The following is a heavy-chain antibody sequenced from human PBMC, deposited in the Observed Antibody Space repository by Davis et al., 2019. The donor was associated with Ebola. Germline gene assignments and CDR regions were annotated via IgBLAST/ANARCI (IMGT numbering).Heavy chain of an antibody. CDR3: ATSPSLPGEFDY. V-gene: IGHV5-51*01. Sequence: PGGSLRLSCRGSGYSFSDSWIAWVRQMPGTGLEWMGIIFPRDSDTRYSPSFQGQVTISVDKSISTTYLQWSSLKASDTAMYYCATSPSLPGEFDYWGQGTLVTVSS. CDR2: IFPRDSDT. CDR1: GYSFSDSW. J-gene: IGHJ4*02. D-gene: IGHD2-2*01.